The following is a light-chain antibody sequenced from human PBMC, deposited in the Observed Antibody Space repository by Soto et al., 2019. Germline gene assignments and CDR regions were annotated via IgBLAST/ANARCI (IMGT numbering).Light chain of an antibody. Sequence: EIVLTNSPGTLSLSPGERATLSCRASQSVTNNYLAWYQQKHGQAPRLVIYGASSRATGIPDRFSASGFGTDFTLTINRLEPEDFAVYYCQQYSESPLTFGKVTKVEI. CDR3: QQYSESPLT. J-gene: IGKJ1*01. V-gene: IGKV3-20*01. CDR2: GAS. CDR1: QSVTNNY.